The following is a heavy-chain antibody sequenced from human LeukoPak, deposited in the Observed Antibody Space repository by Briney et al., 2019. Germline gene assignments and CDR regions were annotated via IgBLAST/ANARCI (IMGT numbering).Heavy chain of an antibody. CDR2: ISVYNGNT. V-gene: IGHV1-18*01. CDR1: GYTFTSYG. Sequence: ASVKVSCKASGYTFTSYGISWVRQAPGQGLEWMGCISVYNGNTKYAKKLQGRVTMTTDISTSTAYMELRRLRSDDTAVYYGARVDVVVTAAIRLDYWGQGTLVTVSS. J-gene: IGHJ4*02. CDR3: ARVDVVVTAAIRLDY. D-gene: IGHD2-2*02.